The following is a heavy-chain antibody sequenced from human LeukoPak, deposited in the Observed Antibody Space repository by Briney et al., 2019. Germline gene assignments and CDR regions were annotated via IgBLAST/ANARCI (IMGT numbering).Heavy chain of an antibody. J-gene: IGHJ6*03. CDR3: ARGSRYDFWSGLFYYYYYMDV. CDR1: GYTSTSYD. V-gene: IGHV1-8*01. CDR2: MNPNSGNT. D-gene: IGHD3-3*01. Sequence: ASVKVSCKASGYTSTSYDINWVRQATGQGLEWMGWMNPNSGNTGYAQKFQGRVTMTRNTSISTAYMELSSLRSEDTAVYYCARGSRYDFWSGLFYYYYYMDVWGKGTTVTVSS.